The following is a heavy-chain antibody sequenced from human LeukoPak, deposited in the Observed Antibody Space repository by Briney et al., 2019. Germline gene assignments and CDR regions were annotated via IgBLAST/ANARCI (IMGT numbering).Heavy chain of an antibody. V-gene: IGHV4-59*01. D-gene: IGHD4-23*01. J-gene: IGHJ6*03. CDR2: IYYSGST. Sequence: SETLSLTCTVSGGSISSYYWSWIRQPPGKGLEWIGYIYYSGSTNYNPSLKSRVTISVDTSKNQFSLKLSSVTAADTAVYYCARVWGSSYGGGWYMDVWGKGTTVTISS. CDR3: ARVWGSSYGGGWYMDV. CDR1: GGSISSYY.